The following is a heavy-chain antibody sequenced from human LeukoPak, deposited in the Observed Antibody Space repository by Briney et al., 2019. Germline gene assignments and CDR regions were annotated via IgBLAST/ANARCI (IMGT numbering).Heavy chain of an antibody. V-gene: IGHV4-34*01. J-gene: IGHJ4*02. D-gene: IGHD3-10*01. Sequence: PSETLSLTCAVYGGSFSGCYWSWIRQPPGKGLEWMGEINHSGSTNYNPSLKSRVTISVDTSKNQFSLKLSSVTAADTAVYYCARGVYYGSGSYCIFDYWGQGTLVTVSS. CDR3: ARGVYYGSGSYCIFDY. CDR2: INHSGST. CDR1: GGSFSGCY.